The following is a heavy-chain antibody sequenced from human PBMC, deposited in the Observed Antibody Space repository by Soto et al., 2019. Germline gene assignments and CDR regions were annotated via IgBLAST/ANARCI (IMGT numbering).Heavy chain of an antibody. CDR1: GYNFMRYG. CDR3: ARWISGGYSDWFDP. Sequence: QVQLVQSGAEVKKPGASVKVPCKASGYNFMRYGFTWVRQAPGQGLEWMGWINVDNGETKYPQKIQGRVTMTTDTSTSTVYMELRSLTSDDTAVYYCARWISGGYSDWFDPWGHGTLVTVSS. V-gene: IGHV1-18*04. D-gene: IGHD1-26*01. J-gene: IGHJ5*02. CDR2: INVDNGET.